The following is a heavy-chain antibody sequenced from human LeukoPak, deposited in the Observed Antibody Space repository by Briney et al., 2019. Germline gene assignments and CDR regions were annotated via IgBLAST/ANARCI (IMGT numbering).Heavy chain of an antibody. Sequence: GGSLRLSCAASGYTFSSYCMHWVRQAPGKGLEWVAFIRYDGSNKYYADSVKGRFTISRDNSKNTLYLQMNSLRAEDTAVYYCAKRYERDDFWRGYYNGFDYWGQGTLVTVSS. J-gene: IGHJ4*02. V-gene: IGHV3-30*02. D-gene: IGHD3-3*01. CDR1: GYTFSSYC. CDR3: AKRYERDDFWRGYYNGFDY. CDR2: IRYDGSNK.